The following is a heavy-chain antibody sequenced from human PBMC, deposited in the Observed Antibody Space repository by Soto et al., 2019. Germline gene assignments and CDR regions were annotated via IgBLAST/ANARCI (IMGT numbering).Heavy chain of an antibody. CDR2: ISYDGSNK. J-gene: IGHJ6*02. CDR1: GFTFSSYA. CDR3: ARDQVSSGYMYYYYGMDV. D-gene: IGHD3-22*01. V-gene: IGHV3-30-3*01. Sequence: GGSLRLSCAASGFTFSSYAMHWVRQAPGKGLEWVAVISYDGSNKYYADSVKGRFTISRDNFKNTLYLQMNSLRAEDTAVYYCARDQVSSGYMYYYYGMDVWGQGTTVTVSS.